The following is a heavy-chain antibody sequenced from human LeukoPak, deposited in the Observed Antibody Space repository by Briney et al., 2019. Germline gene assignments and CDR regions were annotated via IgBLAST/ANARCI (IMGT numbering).Heavy chain of an antibody. J-gene: IGHJ4*02. D-gene: IGHD6-13*01. CDR1: GYSFTSYW. CDR3: ATLAGSSSSWEFDY. Sequence: GESLKISCKGSGYSFTSYWIGWVRQMPGKGLEWMGIIYFGDSHTRYSPSFQGQVTISADKSISTAYLQWSSLKASDTAIYYCATLAGSSSSWEFDYWGQGTLVTVSS. CDR2: IYFGDSHT. V-gene: IGHV5-51*01.